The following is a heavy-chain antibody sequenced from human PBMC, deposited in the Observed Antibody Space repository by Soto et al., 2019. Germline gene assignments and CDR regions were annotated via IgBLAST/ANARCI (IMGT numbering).Heavy chain of an antibody. Sequence: SETLSLTCTVSGGSISSSSYYWGWIRQPPGKGLEWIGSIYYSGSTYYNPSLKSRVTISVDTSKNQFSLKLSSVTAADTAVYYCARGNSIIAAADFYYFDYWGQGTLVTVSS. D-gene: IGHD6-13*01. V-gene: IGHV4-39*01. CDR2: IYYSGST. J-gene: IGHJ4*02. CDR3: ARGNSIIAAADFYYFDY. CDR1: GGSISSSSYY.